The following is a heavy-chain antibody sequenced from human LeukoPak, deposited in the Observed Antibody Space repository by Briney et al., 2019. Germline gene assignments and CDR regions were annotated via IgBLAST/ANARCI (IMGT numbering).Heavy chain of an antibody. V-gene: IGHV4-59*01. CDR2: VYYSGSA. Sequence: PSETLSLTCTVSGGSISSYYWSWIRQPPGKGLEWIGYVYYSGSANYNPSLKSRVTISVDTSRNQFSLKLSSVTAADTAVHYCARSPVPRFRNRGLYYNYYGMYVSGQGATGTVSS. J-gene: IGHJ6*01. D-gene: IGHD1-14*01. CDR1: GGSISSYY. CDR3: ARSPVPRFRNRGLYYNYYGMYV.